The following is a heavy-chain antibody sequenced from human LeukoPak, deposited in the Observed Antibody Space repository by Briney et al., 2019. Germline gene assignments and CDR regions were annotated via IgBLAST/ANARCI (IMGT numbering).Heavy chain of an antibody. Sequence: SETLSLTCTVSGYSISSGYYWGWIRQPPGKGLEWIGNIYYSGSTYYNPSLKSRVTISVNTSKNQFSLKLSSVTAADTAVYYCARQVGWFGEFRYYYYYLDVWGKGTTVTVSS. V-gene: IGHV4-38-2*02. J-gene: IGHJ6*03. CDR1: GYSISSGYY. CDR3: ARQVGWFGEFRYYYYYLDV. CDR2: IYYSGST. D-gene: IGHD3-10*01.